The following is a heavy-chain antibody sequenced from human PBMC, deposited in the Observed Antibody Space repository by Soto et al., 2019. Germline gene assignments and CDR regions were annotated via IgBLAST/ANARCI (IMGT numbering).Heavy chain of an antibody. CDR2: IGVYNGNT. Sequence: QVQLVQSGTEVKKPGASVKVSCKASGHTFTSYGISWVRQAPGQGLEWMGGIGVYNGNTNYAQKFQGRVTMTTDTSTGTAYMEFWSLRSDDTAVYYCARRRFELDYWGQGTLVTVSS. CDR1: GHTFTSYG. J-gene: IGHJ4*02. CDR3: ARRRFELDY. D-gene: IGHD3-3*01. V-gene: IGHV1-18*01.